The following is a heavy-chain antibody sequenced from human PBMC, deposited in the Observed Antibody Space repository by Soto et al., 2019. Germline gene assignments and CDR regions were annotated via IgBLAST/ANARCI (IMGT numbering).Heavy chain of an antibody. CDR2: ISGSGGST. Sequence: EVQLLESGGGLVQPGGSLRLSCAASGFTFSSYAMSWVRQAPGKGLEWVSAISGSGGSTYYADSVKGRFTISRDNSKNTLYLQMNSLRAEDTAVYYCAKHGRGTYGDYVGGPFDYWGQGTLVTVSS. J-gene: IGHJ4*02. D-gene: IGHD4-17*01. V-gene: IGHV3-23*01. CDR1: GFTFSSYA. CDR3: AKHGRGTYGDYVGGPFDY.